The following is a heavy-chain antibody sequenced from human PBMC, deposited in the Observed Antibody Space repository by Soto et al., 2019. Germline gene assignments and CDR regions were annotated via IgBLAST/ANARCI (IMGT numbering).Heavy chain of an antibody. D-gene: IGHD1-26*01. CDR3: ARVGSGSYYGYFDY. Sequence: SVKVSCKASGGTFSSYAISWVRQAPGQGLEWMGGIIPIFGTANYAQKFQGRGTITADESTSTASMELSTLRSEDTAVYYCARVGSGSYYGYFDYWGQGTLVTASS. V-gene: IGHV1-69*13. J-gene: IGHJ4*02. CDR2: IIPIFGTA. CDR1: GGTFSSYA.